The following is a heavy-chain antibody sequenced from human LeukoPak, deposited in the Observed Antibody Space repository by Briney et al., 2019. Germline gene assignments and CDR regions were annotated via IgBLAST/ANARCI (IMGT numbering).Heavy chain of an antibody. V-gene: IGHV4-34*01. CDR1: GGSISSYY. Sequence: PSETLSLTCTVSGGSISSYYWSWIRQPPGKGLEWIGEINHSGSTNYNPSLKSRVTISVDTSKNQFSLKLSSVTAADTAVYYCARLSPGIAARPGGYWGQGTLVTVSS. J-gene: IGHJ4*02. D-gene: IGHD6-6*01. CDR2: INHSGST. CDR3: ARLSPGIAARPGGY.